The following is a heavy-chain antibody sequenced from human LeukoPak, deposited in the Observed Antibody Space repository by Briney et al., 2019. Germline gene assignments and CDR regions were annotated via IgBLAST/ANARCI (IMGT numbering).Heavy chain of an antibody. V-gene: IGHV1-18*01. J-gene: IGHJ4*02. CDR3: ARANYYGSGKKDLDY. D-gene: IGHD3-10*01. CDR1: GYTFTSSG. Sequence: ASVKVSCKASGYTFTSSGFSWVRQAPGQGLEWMGWISAYNGNTNYAQKFQGRVSMTRNTSMSTAYMELNSLRSEDTAVYYCARANYYGSGKKDLDYWGQGTLVTVSS. CDR2: ISAYNGNT.